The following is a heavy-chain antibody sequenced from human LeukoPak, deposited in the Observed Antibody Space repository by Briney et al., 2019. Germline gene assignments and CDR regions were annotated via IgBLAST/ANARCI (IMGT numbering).Heavy chain of an antibody. J-gene: IGHJ3*02. CDR3: AAQGDIVVVPAVWDAFDI. Sequence: SETLSLTCTVSGDSISSYYWSWVRQPPGKGLEWIGYIYYSGSTNYNPSLKSRVTISVDTSKNQFSLKLSSVTAADTAVYYCAAQGDIVVVPAVWDAFDIWGQGTMVTVSS. CDR2: IYYSGST. D-gene: IGHD2-2*01. V-gene: IGHV4-59*01. CDR1: GDSISSYY.